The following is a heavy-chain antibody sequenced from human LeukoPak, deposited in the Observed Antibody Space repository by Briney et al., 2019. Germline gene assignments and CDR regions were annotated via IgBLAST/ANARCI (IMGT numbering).Heavy chain of an antibody. CDR2: INHSGST. CDR3: ARDARRYDSSDYVN. CDR1: GGSFSGYY. J-gene: IGHJ4*02. V-gene: IGHV4-34*01. D-gene: IGHD3-22*01. Sequence: AETLSLTCAVYGGSFSGYYWSWIRQPPGKGLEWIGEINHSGSTNYNPSLKSRVTISVDTSKNQFSLKLSSVTAADAAVYYCARDARRYDSSDYVNWGQGTLVTVSS.